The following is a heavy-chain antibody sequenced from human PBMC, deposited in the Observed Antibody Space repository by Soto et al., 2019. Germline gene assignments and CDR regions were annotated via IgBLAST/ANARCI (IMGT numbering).Heavy chain of an antibody. V-gene: IGHV4-30-2*01. CDR3: AREGGDPPDFDY. Sequence: QLQLQESGSGLVKPLQTLSLTCAVSGGSISSGGYSWSWIRQPPGKGLEWIGYIYHSGSTYYNPSLKSRVTISVHRSKNQFSLTLSSVTAADTAVYYCAREGGDPPDFDYWGQGTLVTVSS. J-gene: IGHJ4*02. CDR2: IYHSGST. CDR1: GGSISSGGYS. D-gene: IGHD4-17*01.